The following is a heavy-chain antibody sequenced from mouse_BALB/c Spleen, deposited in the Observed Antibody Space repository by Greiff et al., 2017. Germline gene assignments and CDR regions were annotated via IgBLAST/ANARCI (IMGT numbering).Heavy chain of an antibody. D-gene: IGHD4-1*01. V-gene: IGHV5-17*02. CDR1: GFTFSSFG. CDR2: ISSGSSTI. J-gene: IGHJ1*01. CDR3: ARHWDYWYFDV. Sequence: EVKLMESGGGLVQPGGSRKLSCAASGFTFSSFGMHWVRQAPEKGLEWVAYISSGSSTIYYADTVKGRFTISRDNPKNTLFLQMTSLRSEDTAMYYCARHWDYWYFDVWGAGTTVTVSS.